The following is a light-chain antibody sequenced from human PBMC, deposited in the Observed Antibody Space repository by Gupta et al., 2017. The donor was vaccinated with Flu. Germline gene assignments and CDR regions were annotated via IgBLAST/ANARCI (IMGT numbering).Light chain of an antibody. CDR2: WAS. V-gene: IGKV4-1*01. Sequence: GQGAPISGPSRQNLSYRGNTKNYLAWYQQKPRRPTKLIIYWASTRDSGVPDRFSGSGSGTEFNLISSSLQAEDVAVYYCQQYFEPPILFGQGTRVEIK. CDR3: QQYFEPPIL. J-gene: IGKJ1*01. CDR1: QNLSYRGNTKNY.